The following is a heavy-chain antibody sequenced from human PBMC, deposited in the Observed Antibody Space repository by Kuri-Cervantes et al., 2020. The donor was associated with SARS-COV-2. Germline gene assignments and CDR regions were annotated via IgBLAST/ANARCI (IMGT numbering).Heavy chain of an antibody. CDR3: ASEVIPNPSEKYAYYGLDV. J-gene: IGHJ6*02. CDR2: ISSSSSTT. D-gene: IGHD2-8*01. Sequence: GGSLRLSCAASGLTFGVYGLNWVRQAPGKGLEWVSYISSSSSTTHYADSVKGRFTISRDNAKKSLFLQMNSLRAEDTAVYYCASEVIPNPSEKYAYYGLDVWGQGTTVTVSS. CDR1: GLTFGVYG. V-gene: IGHV3-48*01.